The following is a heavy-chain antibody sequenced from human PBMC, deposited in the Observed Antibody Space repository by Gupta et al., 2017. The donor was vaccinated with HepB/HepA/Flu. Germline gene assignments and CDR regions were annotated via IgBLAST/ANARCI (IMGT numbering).Heavy chain of an antibody. CDR3: VKDRAGSGYYFDY. V-gene: IGHV3-43*01. CDR2: INWDGTTT. D-gene: IGHD3-10*01. CDR1: GFTLGDYN. J-gene: IGHJ4*02. Sequence: AASGFTLGDYNMNWVRQAPGTGLEWVSLINWDGTTTFSAASVKGRFTIPRDNNKNSLYLQMNSLRTGDTALYYCVKDRAGSGYYFDYWGQGTLVTVSS.